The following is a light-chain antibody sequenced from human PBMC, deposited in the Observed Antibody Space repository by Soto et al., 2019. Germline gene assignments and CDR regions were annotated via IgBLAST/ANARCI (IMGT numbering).Light chain of an antibody. V-gene: IGKV3-15*01. CDR1: QSVSNN. CDR2: DAS. CDR3: HQYNNWSPWT. Sequence: ILMTQSPATLSVSPGERATLSCRASQSVSNNLAWYQQKPGQAPRLLIYDASTRATGIPARFSGSGSGTEFTLTSSGRQPEDFAVYYCHQYNNWSPWTFGQGTKVEIK. J-gene: IGKJ1*01.